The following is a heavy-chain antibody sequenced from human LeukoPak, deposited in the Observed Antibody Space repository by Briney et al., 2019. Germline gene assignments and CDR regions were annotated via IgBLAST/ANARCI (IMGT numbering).Heavy chain of an antibody. Sequence: PGGSLRLSCAASGFTFSSYWMHWVRQTPGKGLVWVSRINSDGRSTISADSVKGRFTISRDNAKNTLYLQMNSLRAEDTAVYYCAKGFVVAAMSFFDYWGQGTLVTVSS. V-gene: IGHV3-74*01. CDR1: GFTFSSYW. CDR2: INSDGRST. CDR3: AKGFVVAAMSFFDY. D-gene: IGHD2-15*01. J-gene: IGHJ4*02.